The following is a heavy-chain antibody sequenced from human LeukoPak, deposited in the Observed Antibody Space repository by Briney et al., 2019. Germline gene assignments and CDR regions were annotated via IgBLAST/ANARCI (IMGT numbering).Heavy chain of an antibody. D-gene: IGHD2-15*01. CDR2: INHSGST. V-gene: IGHV4-34*01. J-gene: IGHJ6*02. CDR3: ARGTSHSSRMDV. Sequence: SETLSLTCAVYGGSFRGYYWSWIRQPPGKGLEWIGEINHSGSTNYNPSLKSRVTISVDTSKNQFSLKLSSVTAADTAVYYCARGTSHSSRMDVWGQGTTVTVSS. CDR1: GGSFRGYY.